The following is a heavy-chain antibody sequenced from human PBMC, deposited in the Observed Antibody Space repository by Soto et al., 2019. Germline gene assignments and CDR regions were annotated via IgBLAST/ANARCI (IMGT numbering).Heavy chain of an antibody. CDR1: GYSFTNYG. CDR3: ARDRGVAPPVAGNTHYYYYMDV. Sequence: QDQLVQSGVEVKKPGASVKVSCKASGYSFTNYGITWVRQAPGQGFEWMGWISAYNGNTNYAQKFQGRVTMTTDASTSTADLEWRSLRADDTAVYYCARDRGVAPPVAGNTHYYYYMDVWGKGTTVTVSS. D-gene: IGHD6-19*01. CDR2: ISAYNGNT. V-gene: IGHV1-18*01. J-gene: IGHJ6*03.